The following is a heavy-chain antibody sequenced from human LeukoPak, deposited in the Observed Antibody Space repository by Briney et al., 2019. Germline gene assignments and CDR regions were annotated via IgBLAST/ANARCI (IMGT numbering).Heavy chain of an antibody. CDR1: GFTYRNCA. CDR2: ISGSGGSS. CDR3: AKSGLGGTNIYSDY. Sequence: GGSLRLSCGAAGFTYRNCAMGGVRQAPGKGLEWVSDISGSGGSSYYADSVKGRFTVSRAKSKNTLYLQMYSLRAENTAVYYCAKSGLGGTNIYSDYWGQGTVVTVSS. J-gene: IGHJ4*02. V-gene: IGHV3-23*01. D-gene: IGHD3-3*01.